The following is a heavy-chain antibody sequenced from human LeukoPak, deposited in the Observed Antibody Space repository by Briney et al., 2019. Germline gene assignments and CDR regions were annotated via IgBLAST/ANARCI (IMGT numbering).Heavy chain of an antibody. Sequence: SGGSLRLSCAASGFTFSSCGMHWVRQAPGKGLEGVAFIRLDRSHKSYADSVKGRFTISRDNSKNTLYLQMNSLRAEDTSVYYCAKGVTYSFDYWGQGTLVTVSS. V-gene: IGHV3-30*02. D-gene: IGHD4-11*01. CDR3: AKGVTYSFDY. CDR2: IRLDRSHK. CDR1: GFTFSSCG. J-gene: IGHJ4*02.